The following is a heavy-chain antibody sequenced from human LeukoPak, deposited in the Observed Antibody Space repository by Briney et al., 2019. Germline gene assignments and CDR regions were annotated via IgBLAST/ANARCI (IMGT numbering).Heavy chain of an antibody. CDR2: IRGNGET. J-gene: IGHJ4*02. D-gene: IGHD6-19*01. V-gene: IGHV3-23*01. Sequence: GGSLRLSCAASGLSFSSFAMSWVRQGPARGLEWVSSIRGNGETFYADSVKGRFTLSSDSSRNTVYFQLNNLRVEDTAVYYCAKDLIWLAYYFDYWGQGTLVTVSS. CDR3: AKDLIWLAYYFDY. CDR1: GLSFSSFA.